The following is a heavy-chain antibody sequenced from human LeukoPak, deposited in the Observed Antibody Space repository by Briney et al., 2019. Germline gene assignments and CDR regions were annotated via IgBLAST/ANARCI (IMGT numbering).Heavy chain of an antibody. CDR1: GGLISGSHYY. V-gene: IGHV4-39*07. Sequence: SETLSLTCTVSGGLISGSHYYWAWIRQPPGKGLEWIGMINYSGNRYYNPSLKSRVTISVDTSKNQFSLKLSSVTAADTAVYYCAGGYSSSYNWFDPWGQGTLVTVSS. CDR3: AGGYSSSYNWFDP. D-gene: IGHD6-6*01. CDR2: INYSGNR. J-gene: IGHJ5*02.